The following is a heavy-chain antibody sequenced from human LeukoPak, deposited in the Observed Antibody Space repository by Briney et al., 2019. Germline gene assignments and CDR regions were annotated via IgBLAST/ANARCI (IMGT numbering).Heavy chain of an antibody. Sequence: SETLSLTCTVSGGSISSYYWSWIRQRPGKGLEWIGYIYYSGSTNYNPSLKSRVTISVDTSKNQFSLKLSSVTAADTAVYYCAREAYYYDSSGYYYTVGAFDIWGQGTMVTVSS. CDR3: AREAYYYDSSGYYYTVGAFDI. V-gene: IGHV4-59*01. D-gene: IGHD3-22*01. CDR1: GGSISSYY. CDR2: IYYSGST. J-gene: IGHJ3*02.